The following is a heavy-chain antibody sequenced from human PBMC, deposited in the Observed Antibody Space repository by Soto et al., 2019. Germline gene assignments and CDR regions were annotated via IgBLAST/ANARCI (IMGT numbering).Heavy chain of an antibody. D-gene: IGHD6-13*01. Sequence: SQTLSLTCAISGDSVSSNSAAWNWIRQSPSRGLEWLGRTYYRSKWYNDYAVSVKSRITINPDTSMNQFSLQLNSVTPEDTAVYYCAKAGRYSSRQDWFDPWGQGTLVTVSS. CDR3: AKAGRYSSRQDWFDP. CDR2: TYYRSKWYN. J-gene: IGHJ5*02. CDR1: GDSVSSNSAA. V-gene: IGHV6-1*01.